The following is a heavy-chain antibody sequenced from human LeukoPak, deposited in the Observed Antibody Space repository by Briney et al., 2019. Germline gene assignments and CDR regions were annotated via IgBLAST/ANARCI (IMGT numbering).Heavy chain of an antibody. V-gene: IGHV3-21*04. J-gene: IGHJ4*02. CDR3: AKTVVIDEPIDY. Sequence: PGGSLRLSCAASGFTFSSYSMNWVRQAPGKGLEWVSSISSSSSYIYYADSVKGRFTISRDNAKNSLYLQMNSLRAEDTAVYYCAKTVVIDEPIDYWGQGTLVTVSS. D-gene: IGHD3-22*01. CDR2: ISSSSSYI. CDR1: GFTFSSYS.